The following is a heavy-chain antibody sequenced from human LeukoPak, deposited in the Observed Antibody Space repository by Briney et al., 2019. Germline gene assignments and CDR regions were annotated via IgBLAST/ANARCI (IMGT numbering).Heavy chain of an antibody. CDR3: ARGGNYDYVWGSFDY. V-gene: IGHV1-18*01. J-gene: IGHJ4*02. CDR2: ISAYNGNT. CDR1: GYTFTSYG. Sequence: ASVKVSCKASGYTFTSYGISWVRQAPGQGLEWMGWISAYNGNTNYAQKPQGRVTMTTDTSTSTAYVELRSLRSDDTAVYYCARGGNYDYVWGSFDYWGQGTLVTVSS. D-gene: IGHD3-16*01.